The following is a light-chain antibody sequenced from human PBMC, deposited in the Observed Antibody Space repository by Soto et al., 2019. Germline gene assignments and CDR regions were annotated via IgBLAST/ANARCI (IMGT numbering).Light chain of an antibody. CDR3: QQYGSSPPIT. J-gene: IGKJ5*01. V-gene: IGKV3-20*01. Sequence: EIVLTQSPGTLSLSPGERAPLSCRASQSVSNNYLAWYQQKPGQAPRLFIYGASNRATGIADRFSGSGSGTDFTLTSSRLEPEDFAVYYCQQYGSSPPITFGQGTRLEIK. CDR1: QSVSNNY. CDR2: GAS.